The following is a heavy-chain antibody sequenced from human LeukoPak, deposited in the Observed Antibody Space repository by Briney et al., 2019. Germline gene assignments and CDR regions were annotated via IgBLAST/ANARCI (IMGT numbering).Heavy chain of an antibody. CDR3: ASSPRDWLYYYGMDV. J-gene: IGHJ6*02. CDR1: GGSISSSSYY. D-gene: IGHD3-9*01. V-gene: IGHV4-39*01. CDR2: IYYSGST. Sequence: SETLSLTCTVSGGSISSSSYYWGWIRQPPGKGLEWIGSIYYSGSTYYNPSLKSRVTISVDTSKNQFSLKLSSVTAADTAVYYCASSPRDWLYYYGMDVWGQGTTVTVSS.